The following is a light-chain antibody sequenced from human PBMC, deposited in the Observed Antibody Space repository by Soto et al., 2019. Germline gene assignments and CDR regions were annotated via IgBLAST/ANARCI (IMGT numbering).Light chain of an antibody. V-gene: IGKV1-5*01. CDR1: QNVNNW. CDR2: DAS. Sequence: DIQMTQSPSALSASAGDRVTITCRASQNVNNWLAWYQHKPGKAPQLLIYDASVLETGVPSRFSGSGSGTEFTLAIRRLQSDDVANYYCQQYYTSWTFGPGTKVEVK. J-gene: IGKJ1*01. CDR3: QQYYTSWT.